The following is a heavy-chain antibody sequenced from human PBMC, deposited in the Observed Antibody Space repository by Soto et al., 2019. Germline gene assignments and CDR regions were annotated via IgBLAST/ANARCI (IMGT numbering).Heavy chain of an antibody. J-gene: IGHJ3*02. D-gene: IGHD2-15*01. CDR2: LHHSGSV. V-gene: IGHV4-31*01. CDR1: GVSISSGGYY. Sequence: LSLTCNVSGVSISSGGYYWSWIRQHPGKGLEWLGYLHHSGSVYYNPSLKSLVTISVDTSKNQFSLNLSSVSAADTALYYCASAPAATAPPFYVNALDIWRQGTMVGVSS. CDR3: ASAPAATAPPFYVNALDI.